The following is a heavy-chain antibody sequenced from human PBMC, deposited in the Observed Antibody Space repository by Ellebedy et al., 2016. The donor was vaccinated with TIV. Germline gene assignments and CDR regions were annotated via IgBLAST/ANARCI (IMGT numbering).Heavy chain of an antibody. CDR3: ARDTSRNYDILTGYYTPYYYGMDV. J-gene: IGHJ6*02. Sequence: GESLKISXAAFGFSFGDYAMNWVRQAPGKGLEWVSSISSSSSYIYYADSVKGRFIISRDNAKNSLYLQMNSLRAEDTAGYYCARDTSRNYDILTGYYTPYYYGMDVWGQGTTVTVSS. V-gene: IGHV3-21*01. D-gene: IGHD3-9*01. CDR2: ISSSSSYI. CDR1: GFSFGDYA.